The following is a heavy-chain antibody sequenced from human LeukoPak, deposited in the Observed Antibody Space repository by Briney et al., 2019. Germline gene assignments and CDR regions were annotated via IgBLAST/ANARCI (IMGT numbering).Heavy chain of an antibody. Sequence: SETLSLTCAVYGGSFSGYYWSWIRQPPGKGLEWIGYIYYSGSTNYNPSLKSRVTISVDTSKNQSSLKLSSVTAADTAVYYCARTTEAHSWRTRYYDYYMDVWGKGTTVTVSS. D-gene: IGHD6-13*01. CDR2: IYYSGST. J-gene: IGHJ6*03. CDR3: ARTTEAHSWRTRYYDYYMDV. CDR1: GGSFSGYY. V-gene: IGHV4-59*01.